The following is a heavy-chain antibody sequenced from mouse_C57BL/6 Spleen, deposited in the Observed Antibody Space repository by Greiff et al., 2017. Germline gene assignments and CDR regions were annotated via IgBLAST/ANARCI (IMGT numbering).Heavy chain of an antibody. CDR2: IDPSDSYT. CDR1: GYTFTSYW. D-gene: IGHD2-5*01. Sequence: QVQLQQPGAELVRPGTSVKLSCKASGYTFTSYWMHWVKQRPGQGLEWIGVIDPSDSYTNYNQKFKGKATLTVDTSSSTAYMQLSSLTSEDSAVYYCARDYSNYNWYFDVWGTGTTVTVAS. CDR3: ARDYSNYNWYFDV. V-gene: IGHV1-59*01. J-gene: IGHJ1*03.